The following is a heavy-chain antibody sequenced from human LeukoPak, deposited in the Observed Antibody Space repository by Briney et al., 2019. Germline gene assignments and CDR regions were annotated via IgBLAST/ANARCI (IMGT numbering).Heavy chain of an antibody. CDR2: ISYDGSKE. CDR1: GFTFSGYG. D-gene: IGHD3-9*01. V-gene: IGHV3-30*18. Sequence: GGSLRLSCAASGFTFSGYGMHWVRQAPGKGLEWVAAISYDGSKEYYADSVKGRFTISRDSSKNTLHLQMNSLRAEDTVVYYCAKDLRAIYDVLTGYLDAFDLWGQGTMVTVSS. CDR3: AKDLRAIYDVLTGYLDAFDL. J-gene: IGHJ3*01.